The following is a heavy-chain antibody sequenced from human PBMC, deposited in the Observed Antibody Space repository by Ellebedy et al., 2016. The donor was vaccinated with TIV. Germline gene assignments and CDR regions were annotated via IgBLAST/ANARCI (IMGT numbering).Heavy chain of an antibody. CDR2: ISSSGDST. Sequence: GESLKISCAASGFTFSSYAMSWVRQAPGKGLEWVSTISSSGDSTYYADSVKGRFTISRDNSKNTLCLQMNSLRAEDTAVYYCAKVKMYAKDYWGQGTLVTVSS. V-gene: IGHV3-23*01. CDR3: AKVKMYAKDY. CDR1: GFTFSSYA. J-gene: IGHJ4*02. D-gene: IGHD2-8*01.